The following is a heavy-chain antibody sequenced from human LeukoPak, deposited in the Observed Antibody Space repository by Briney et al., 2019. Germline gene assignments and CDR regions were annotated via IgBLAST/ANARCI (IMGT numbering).Heavy chain of an antibody. CDR1: GYSFTSYW. D-gene: IGHD2-15*01. V-gene: IGHV5-51*01. Sequence: GESLKISCTGSGYSFTSYWIAWVRQMPGKGLEWMGIIYPGDSDTRHSPSFQGQVTISADKSISTAYLQWNNLKASDTAIYYCAGQDIVVVATATRAFDIWGQGTMVTVSS. CDR3: AGQDIVVVATATRAFDI. CDR2: IYPGDSDT. J-gene: IGHJ3*02.